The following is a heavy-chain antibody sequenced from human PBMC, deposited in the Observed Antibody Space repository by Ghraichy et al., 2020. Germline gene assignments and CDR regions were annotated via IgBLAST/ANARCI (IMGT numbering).Heavy chain of an antibody. D-gene: IGHD2-15*01. V-gene: IGHV3-23*01. Sequence: GGSRRLSCAASGFTFSDYAMTWVRQTPGRGLEWVAAISGSGINTYYRDSVRGRFTISRDNSRNTVYLQMSSVGAEDTAIYYCARHHHGSGSFNHWGRGTQVTVSS. CDR2: ISGSGINT. CDR1: GFTFSDYA. CDR3: ARHHHGSGSFNH. J-gene: IGHJ5*02.